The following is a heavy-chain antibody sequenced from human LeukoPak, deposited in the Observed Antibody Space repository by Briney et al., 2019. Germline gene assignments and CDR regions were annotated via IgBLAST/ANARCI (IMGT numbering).Heavy chain of an antibody. CDR1: GFTFSSYA. CDR3: AKSGDYYDSSGYSGDLVLGY. Sequence: GGSLRLSCAASGFTFSSYAMHWVRQAPGKGLEWVAVISYDGSNKYYADSVKGRFTISRDNSKNTLYLQMNSLRAEDTAVYYCAKSGDYYDSSGYSGDLVLGYWGQGTPVTVSS. J-gene: IGHJ4*02. V-gene: IGHV3-30*04. D-gene: IGHD3-22*01. CDR2: ISYDGSNK.